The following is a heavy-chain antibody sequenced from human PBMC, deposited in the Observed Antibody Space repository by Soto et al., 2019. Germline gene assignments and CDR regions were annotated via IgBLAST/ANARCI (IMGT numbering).Heavy chain of an antibody. CDR1: GFPFSTYW. CDR3: ARERRRAWFDP. J-gene: IGHJ5*02. V-gene: IGHV3-74*01. CDR2: IKSDGSTT. Sequence: EVQLVESGGGLVQPGGSLRLSCAASGFPFSTYWMQWVRQAPGKGLVWVSRIKSDGSTTSYADSVRGRLTISRDNAKNTLDLQMNSLTAEDTAVYYCARERRRAWFDPWGQGTLVTVSS.